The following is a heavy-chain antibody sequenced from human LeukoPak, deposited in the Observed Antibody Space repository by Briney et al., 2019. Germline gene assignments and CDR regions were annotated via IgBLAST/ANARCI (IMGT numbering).Heavy chain of an antibody. CDR3: ASGSYGSGFYYFYYMDV. D-gene: IGHD3-10*01. J-gene: IGHJ6*03. CDR2: LAYDGTNQ. CDR1: GFDFNIYA. Sequence: GGSLRLSCVASGFDFNIYAMHWVRHSPGKGLEWVALLAYDGTNQHYADFVKGRFTISRDNSKNMVFLQMNSLRLQDTALYYCASGSYGSGFYYFYYMDVWGKGTTVTVSS. V-gene: IGHV3-30*04.